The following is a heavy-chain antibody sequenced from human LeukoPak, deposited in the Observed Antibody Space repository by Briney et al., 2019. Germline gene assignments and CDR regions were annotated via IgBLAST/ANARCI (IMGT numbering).Heavy chain of an antibody. J-gene: IGHJ4*02. CDR2: ISGSGGST. Sequence: GGSLRLSCAASGFTFSSYAMSWVRQAPGKGLEWVSGISGSGGSTYYADSVKGRFTISRDNSKNTLYLQMNSLRAEDTAVYYCARGLSSSASYYFDYWGQGTLVTVSS. CDR3: ARGLSSSASYYFDY. CDR1: GFTFSSYA. D-gene: IGHD6-6*01. V-gene: IGHV3-23*01.